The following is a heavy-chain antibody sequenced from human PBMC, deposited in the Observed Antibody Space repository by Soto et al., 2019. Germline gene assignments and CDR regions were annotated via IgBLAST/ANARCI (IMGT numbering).Heavy chain of an antibody. D-gene: IGHD5-12*01. V-gene: IGHV4-39*01. Sequence: PSETLSLTCTVSGGSISSSSYYWGWIRQPPGKGLEWIGSIYYSGSTYYNPSLKSRVTISVDTSKNQFSLKLSSVTAADTAVYYCARSHYRYCGYARGNYYYYGMDVWGQRTTVTVSS. CDR1: GGSISSSSYY. CDR3: ARSHYRYCGYARGNYYYYGMDV. J-gene: IGHJ6*01. CDR2: IYYSGST.